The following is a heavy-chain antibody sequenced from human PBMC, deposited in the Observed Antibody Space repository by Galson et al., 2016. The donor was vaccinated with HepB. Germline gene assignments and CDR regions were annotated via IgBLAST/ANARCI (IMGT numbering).Heavy chain of an antibody. CDR2: LYYSGAT. Sequence: ETLSLTCTVSGGSINSYYWSWIRQSPGTGLEWVGYLYYSGATNYNPPLQSRVTISRDTSKQQFSLRLTSVTAADTAVYYCAGGDTGGLDYWGQGSLVTVSS. CDR3: AGGDTGGLDY. D-gene: IGHD2-8*02. V-gene: IGHV4-59*01. J-gene: IGHJ4*02. CDR1: GGSINSYY.